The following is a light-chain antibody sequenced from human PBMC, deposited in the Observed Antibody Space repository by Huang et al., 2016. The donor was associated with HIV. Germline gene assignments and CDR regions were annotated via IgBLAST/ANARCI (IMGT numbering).Light chain of an antibody. Sequence: EIVLTQSPATLSLSPGERATLSCRASQSVSSNLAWYQQKPGQAPRRLIYDASNRATGIPAKFSGSGSGTDFTLTISSLEPEDFAIYYCQQRSNWPPGFGQGTRLEIK. V-gene: IGKV3-11*01. J-gene: IGKJ5*01. CDR1: QSVSSN. CDR2: DAS. CDR3: QQRSNWPPG.